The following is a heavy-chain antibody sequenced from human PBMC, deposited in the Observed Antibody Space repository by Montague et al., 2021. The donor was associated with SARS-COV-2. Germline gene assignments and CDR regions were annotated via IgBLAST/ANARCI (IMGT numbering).Heavy chain of an antibody. CDR1: GGSFSGFS. Sequence: SETLSLTCAVSGGSFSGFSWNWIRQPPGKGLQWIGEINPSGSPNYTPSLKSRVTISADTSKNLFSLKLSSVTAADTGLYYCASYSVPGGESSLFRRKVPHYYFDSWGQGALVTVSS. V-gene: IGHV4-34*01. CDR3: ASYSVPGGESSLFRRKVPHYYFDS. CDR2: INPSGSP. D-gene: IGHD2-15*01. J-gene: IGHJ4*02.